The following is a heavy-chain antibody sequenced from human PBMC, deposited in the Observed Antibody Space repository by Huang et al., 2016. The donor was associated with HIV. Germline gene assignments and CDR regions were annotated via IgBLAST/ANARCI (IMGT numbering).Heavy chain of an antibody. Sequence: QVQLVESGGGVVQPGGSLRLSCVASGFTFATYGLPWVRQAPGRGREWGAFIRSDGTNRYYADSVKGRFTISRDNSKNTLFLQMNSLRPEDTALYYCAKIPPLHANLATSGPGPVDYWGQGTLVTVSS. D-gene: IGHD6-13*01. J-gene: IGHJ4*02. CDR3: AKIPPLHANLATSGPGPVDY. V-gene: IGHV3-30*02. CDR1: GFTFATYG. CDR2: IRSDGTNR.